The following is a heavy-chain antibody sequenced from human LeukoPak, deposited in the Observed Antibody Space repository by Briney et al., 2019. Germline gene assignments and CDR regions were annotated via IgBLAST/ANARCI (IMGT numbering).Heavy chain of an antibody. D-gene: IGHD2-21*02. CDR1: GGSVSGDS. CDR2: IYYTGAI. CDR3: ARNGFRTPCGIDCYSDYMDV. Sequence: SETLSLTCTVSGGSVSGDSWTWIRQPAGKGLEWIGYIYYTGAINYNPSLKSRVVMSVDPSKNQFSLQVTSVTAADTAVYFCARNGFRTPCGIDCYSDYMDVWGKGAAVTVYS. V-gene: IGHV4-59*02. J-gene: IGHJ6*03.